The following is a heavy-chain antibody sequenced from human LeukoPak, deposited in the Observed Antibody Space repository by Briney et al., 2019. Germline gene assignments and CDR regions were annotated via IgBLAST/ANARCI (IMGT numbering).Heavy chain of an antibody. CDR2: INPNSGGT. J-gene: IGHJ5*02. V-gene: IGHV1-2*06. CDR1: GYTFTGYY. Sequence: ASVKVSCKASGYTFTGYYMHWVRQAPGQGLEWMGRINPNSGGTNYAQKFQGRVTMTRDTSISTAYMELSRLRSDDTAVYCCARPFYGDYDNWFDPWGQGTLVTVSS. CDR3: ARPFYGDYDNWFDP. D-gene: IGHD4-17*01.